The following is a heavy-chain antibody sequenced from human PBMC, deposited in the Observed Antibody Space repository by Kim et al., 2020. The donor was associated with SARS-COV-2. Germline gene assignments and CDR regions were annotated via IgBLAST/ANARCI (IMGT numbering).Heavy chain of an antibody. J-gene: IGHJ3*02. D-gene: IGHD2-15*01. V-gene: IGHV3-43*02. CDR1: GFTFDDYA. CDR3: AKVVVVAATHDAFDI. Sequence: GGSLRLSCAASGFTFDDYAMHWVRQAPGKGMEWVSLISGDGGSTYYADSVKGRFTISRDNSKNSLYLQMNSLRTEDTALYYCAKVVVVAATHDAFDIWGQGTMVTVSS. CDR2: ISGDGGST.